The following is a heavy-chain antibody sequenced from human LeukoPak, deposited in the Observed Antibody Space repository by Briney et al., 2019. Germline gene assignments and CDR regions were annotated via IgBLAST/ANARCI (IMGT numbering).Heavy chain of an antibody. CDR2: IYTCGST. V-gene: IGHV4-61*02. J-gene: IGHJ4*02. Sequence: SQTLSLTCTVSGCSFSSGSYYWSCHPQPAGQGLEWIGRIYTCGSTNYHSSLKSRVTISVDTSKNQFSLKLSSVTAADTAVYYCARDEDLGSGWYFSFDYWGQGTLVTVSS. CDR1: GCSFSSGSYY. CDR3: ARDEDLGSGWYFSFDY. D-gene: IGHD6-19*01.